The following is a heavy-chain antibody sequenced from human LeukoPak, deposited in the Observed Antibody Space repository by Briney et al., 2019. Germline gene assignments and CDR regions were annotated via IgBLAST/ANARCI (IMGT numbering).Heavy chain of an antibody. Sequence: SETLSLTCTVSGGSISSYYWSWIRQPPGKGLEWIGEINHSGSTNYNPSLKSRVTISVDTSKNQFSLKLSSVTAADTAVYYCAREGHSGYPRRQADYWGQGTLVTVSS. CDR1: GGSISSYY. CDR3: AREGHSGYPRRQADY. J-gene: IGHJ4*02. CDR2: INHSGST. D-gene: IGHD3-22*01. V-gene: IGHV4-34*01.